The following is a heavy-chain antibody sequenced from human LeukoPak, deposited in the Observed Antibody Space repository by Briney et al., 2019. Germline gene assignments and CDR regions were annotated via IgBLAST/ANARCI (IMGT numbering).Heavy chain of an antibody. CDR1: GFTFSSYE. CDR3: ARVQGGGFRTADS. CDR2: ILEDGRSQ. V-gene: IGHV3-30*04. D-gene: IGHD1-14*01. J-gene: IGHJ4*02. Sequence: PGGSLRLSCAASGFTFSSYEMNWVRQAPGKGLDWVAVILEDGRSQHYADSVKGRFSISRDNSKNTLFLQMNSLRGEDTAMYYCARVQGGGFRTADSWGQGTLVTVSS.